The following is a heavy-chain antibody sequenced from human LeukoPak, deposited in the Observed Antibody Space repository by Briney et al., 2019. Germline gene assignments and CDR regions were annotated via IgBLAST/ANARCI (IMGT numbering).Heavy chain of an antibody. CDR1: GGSISSYY. D-gene: IGHD4-11*01. CDR3: ARETYSNYFPYGMDV. J-gene: IGHJ6*02. V-gene: IGHV4-59*01. CDR2: IYYSGST. Sequence: SETLSLTCTVSGGSISSYYWSWIRQPPGKGLEWIGYIYYSGSTNYNPSLKSRVTISVDTSKNQFSLKLSSVTAADTAVYYCARETYSNYFPYGMDVWGQGTTVTVSS.